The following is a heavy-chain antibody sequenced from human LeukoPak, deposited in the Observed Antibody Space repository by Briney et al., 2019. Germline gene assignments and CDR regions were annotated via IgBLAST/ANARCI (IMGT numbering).Heavy chain of an antibody. CDR2: ISSSGSTI. V-gene: IGHV3-11*04. D-gene: IGHD4-17*01. J-gene: IGHJ6*02. Sequence: GGSLRLSCAASGFTFSDYYMSWIRQAPGKGLEWVSYISSSGSTIYYADSVKGRFTISRDNAKNSLYLQMNSLRAEDAAVYYCARTDYGDYYYGMDVWGQGTTVTVSS. CDR1: GFTFSDYY. CDR3: ARTDYGDYYYGMDV.